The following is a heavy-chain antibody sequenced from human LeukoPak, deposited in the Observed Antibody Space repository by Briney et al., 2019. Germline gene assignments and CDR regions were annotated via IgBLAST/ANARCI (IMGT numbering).Heavy chain of an antibody. V-gene: IGHV3-9*01. Sequence: WIRQPPGEGLEWVSGISWNSGSIGYADSVKGRFTISRDNAKNSLYLQINSLRAEDTAFYYCAKSIEGSGSYYNSHFDYWGPGTLVTVSS. J-gene: IGHJ4*02. CDR3: AKSIEGSGSYYNSHFDY. D-gene: IGHD3-10*01. CDR2: ISWNSGSI.